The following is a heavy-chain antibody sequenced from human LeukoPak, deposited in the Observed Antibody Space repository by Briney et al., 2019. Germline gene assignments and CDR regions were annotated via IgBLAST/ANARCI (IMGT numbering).Heavy chain of an antibody. J-gene: IGHJ4*02. CDR3: ARSFSSSPVLYDY. CDR2: ISYDGSNK. Sequence: SGGSLRLSCAASGFTFSSYAMHWVRQAPGKGLEWVAVISYDGSNKYYADSVKGRFTISRDNSKNTLYLQMNSLRAEDTAVYYCARSFSSSPVLYDYWGQGTLVTVSS. D-gene: IGHD6-13*01. V-gene: IGHV3-30-3*01. CDR1: GFTFSSYA.